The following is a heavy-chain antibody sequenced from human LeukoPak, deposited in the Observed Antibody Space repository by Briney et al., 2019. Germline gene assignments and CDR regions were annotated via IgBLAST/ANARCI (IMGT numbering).Heavy chain of an antibody. Sequence: GGSLRLSCAVSGFTFSAYAMSWVRQAPGKGLEWVSAMSGSGGMTYYADPVKGRFSISRDNSKNTLHLQMNSLRAEDTAVYYCAKGAMPYYDGSGYNYFDYWGQGTPVTVSS. V-gene: IGHV3-23*01. D-gene: IGHD3-22*01. J-gene: IGHJ4*02. CDR1: GFTFSAYA. CDR2: MSGSGGMT. CDR3: AKGAMPYYDGSGYNYFDY.